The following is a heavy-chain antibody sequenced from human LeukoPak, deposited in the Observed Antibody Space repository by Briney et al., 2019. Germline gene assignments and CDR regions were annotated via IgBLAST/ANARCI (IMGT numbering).Heavy chain of an antibody. V-gene: IGHV3-7*01. CDR3: GRDREEMGRARYGFHI. Sequence: GGSLRLSCAASAFTFSNYWMTWVRQAPGKGLEWVANIKQDGSEKYYVDSVKGRFTISRDNAKKSVYLQMDSVRGEDTAVYICGRDREEMGRARYGFHIWGQGTMVTVSS. CDR2: IKQDGSEK. CDR1: AFTFSNYW. D-gene: IGHD3-10*01. J-gene: IGHJ3*02.